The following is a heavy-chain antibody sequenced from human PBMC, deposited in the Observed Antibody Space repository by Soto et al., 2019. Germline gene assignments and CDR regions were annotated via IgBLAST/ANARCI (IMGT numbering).Heavy chain of an antibody. CDR2: IWYDGSNK. CDR3: ARASAASYYYYSMDV. CDR1: GFTFSSYG. D-gene: IGHD6-13*01. V-gene: IGHV3-33*01. Sequence: GSLRLSCAASGFTFSSYGMHWVRQAPAKGLEWVAVIWYDGSNKYYADSVKGRLTISRDNSKNTLYLQMNSLRAEDTAVYYCARASAASYYYYSMDVWGKGTTVTVSS. J-gene: IGHJ6*04.